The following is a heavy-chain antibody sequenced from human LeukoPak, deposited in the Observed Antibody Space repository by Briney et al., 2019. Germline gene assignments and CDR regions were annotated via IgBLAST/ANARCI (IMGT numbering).Heavy chain of an antibody. J-gene: IGHJ4*02. Sequence: ASVKVSFKASGNTFTGCYMHWVRQAPGQGLEWMGWINPNSGGTNYAQKFQGRVTMTRDTSISTAYMELSRLRSDDTAVYYCARAQSRHVPCCSSGGGYWGQGTLVTVSS. CDR3: ARAQSRHVPCCSSGGGY. CDR2: INPNSGGT. CDR1: GNTFTGCY. D-gene: IGHD6-19*01. V-gene: IGHV1-2*02.